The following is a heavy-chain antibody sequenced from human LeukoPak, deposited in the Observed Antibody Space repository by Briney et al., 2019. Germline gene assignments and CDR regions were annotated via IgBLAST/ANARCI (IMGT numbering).Heavy chain of an antibody. V-gene: IGHV3-30*02. J-gene: IGHJ4*02. D-gene: IGHD2-21*02. CDR3: VTAGLDY. Sequence: GGSLRLSCAASEFTFSNYGMHWVRQALGKGLEWVTFVRSDGNEKYYADSVKGRFTISRDNSKNTLYLQMTSLRVEDTAIYYCVTAGLDYWGQGSLVTVSS. CDR2: VRSDGNEK. CDR1: EFTFSNYG.